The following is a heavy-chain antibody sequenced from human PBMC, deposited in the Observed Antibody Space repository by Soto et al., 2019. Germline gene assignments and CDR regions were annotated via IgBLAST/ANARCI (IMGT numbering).Heavy chain of an antibody. J-gene: IGHJ4*02. Sequence: DVQLVEAGGGLIQPGGSLRLSCVVSGLTVSNIHMSWVRQTPGKGLEWVSIMFSDGTTHYGDSVKGRFIVSRDNSKNTLYLQMNSLRVEDTAVYYCARVASSSVDYWGQGTVVTVSS. CDR3: ARVASSSVDY. CDR2: MFSDGTT. D-gene: IGHD3-22*01. CDR1: GLTVSNIH. V-gene: IGHV3-53*01.